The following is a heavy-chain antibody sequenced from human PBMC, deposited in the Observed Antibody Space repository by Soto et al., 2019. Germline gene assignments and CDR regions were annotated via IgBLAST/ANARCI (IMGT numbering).Heavy chain of an antibody. J-gene: IGHJ6*02. CDR3: AKDDPGAWFGVKSYYGMDV. Sequence: GGSLRLSCAASGFTFSSYAMSWVRQAPGKGLEWVSAISGSGGSTYYADSVKGRFTISRDNSKNTLYLQMNSLRAEDTAVYYCAKDDPGAWFGVKSYYGMDVWGQGTTVTVSS. D-gene: IGHD3-10*01. CDR1: GFTFSSYA. CDR2: ISGSGGST. V-gene: IGHV3-23*01.